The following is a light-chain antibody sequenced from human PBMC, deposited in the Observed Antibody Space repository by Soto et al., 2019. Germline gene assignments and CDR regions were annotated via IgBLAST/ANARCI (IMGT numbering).Light chain of an antibody. V-gene: IGLV2-8*01. J-gene: IGLJ1*01. Sequence: QSALTQPPSASGSPGQSVAISCTGTSSDVGGYNYVSWYQQHPGKAPKLMIYEVNKRPSGVPDRFSGSKSGNTASLTVSGLQAEDEADYYCSSLTTSFTYVFGTGTKLTVL. CDR1: SSDVGGYNY. CDR2: EVN. CDR3: SSLTTSFTYV.